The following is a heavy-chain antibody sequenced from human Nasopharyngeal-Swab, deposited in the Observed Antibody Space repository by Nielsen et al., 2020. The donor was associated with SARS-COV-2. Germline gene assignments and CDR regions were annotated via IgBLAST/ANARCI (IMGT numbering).Heavy chain of an antibody. CDR1: GFTFSSYA. CDR2: ISGSGGST. CDR3: AAGGDSSSSTFDY. D-gene: IGHD6-6*01. Sequence: GKSLKISCAASGFTFSSYAMSWVRQAPGKGLEWVSAISGSGGSTYYADSVKGRFTISRDNSKNTLYLQMNSLRAEDTAVYYCAAGGDSSSSTFDYWGQGTLVTVSS. J-gene: IGHJ4*02. V-gene: IGHV3-23*01.